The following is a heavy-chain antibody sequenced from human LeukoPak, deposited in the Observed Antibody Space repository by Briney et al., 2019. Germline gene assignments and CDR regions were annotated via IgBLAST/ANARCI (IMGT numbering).Heavy chain of an antibody. CDR3: ARVPDFIARPCDS. J-gene: IGHJ4*02. CDR2: SSPTGDIT. V-gene: IGHV4-34*01. Sequence: PSETLSLTCAFYGGFFSGNYWTLIRQTPGRGLAWIGESSPTGDITGYNPSLKGRATISVDSSKNQFSLKLTSVTAADTGVYYCARVPDFIARPCDSWGPGTLVTISS. D-gene: IGHD2-21*01. CDR1: GGFFSGNY.